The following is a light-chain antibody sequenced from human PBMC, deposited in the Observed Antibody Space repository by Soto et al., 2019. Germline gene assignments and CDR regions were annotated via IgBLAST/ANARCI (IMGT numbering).Light chain of an antibody. J-gene: IGKJ1*01. CDR2: DAS. V-gene: IGKV1-5*01. Sequence: DVQRGQPPSTLSASVENRVTMTCRASQGISSYLAWYQQKPGKAPKLLIYDASNLESGVPSRFSGSGSGTEFTLPLSSLPPEEFGIDYCQQYENYWTYAQGTKVDIK. CDR1: QGISSY. CDR3: QQYENYWT.